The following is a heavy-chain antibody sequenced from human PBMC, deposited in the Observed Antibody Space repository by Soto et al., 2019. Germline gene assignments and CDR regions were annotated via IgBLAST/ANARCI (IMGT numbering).Heavy chain of an antibody. V-gene: IGHV3-23*01. Sequence: PGGSLRLSCAASGFTFSSYAMSWVRQAPGKGLEWVSVISGLGGRTYYADSVKGRFTISRDNSKNTLYLQMNSLRAEDKAVYYCAKAGGYSYGSQFDYWGQGTLVTVSS. D-gene: IGHD5-18*01. CDR1: GFTFSSYA. CDR3: AKAGGYSYGSQFDY. CDR2: ISGLGGRT. J-gene: IGHJ4*02.